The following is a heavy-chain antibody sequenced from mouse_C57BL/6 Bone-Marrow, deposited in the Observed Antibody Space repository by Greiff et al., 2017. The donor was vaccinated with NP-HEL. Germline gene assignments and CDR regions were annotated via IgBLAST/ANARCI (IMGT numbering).Heavy chain of an antibody. Sequence: QVQLQQPGAELVKPGASVKLSCKASGYTFTSYWMQWVKQRPGQGLEWIGEIDPSDSYTNYNQKFKGKATLTVDTSSSTAYMQLSSLTSEDSAVYYCSLLPGYWGQGTTLTVSS. CDR1: GYTFTSYW. CDR3: SLLPGY. CDR2: IDPSDSYT. D-gene: IGHD1-1*01. V-gene: IGHV1-50*01. J-gene: IGHJ2*01.